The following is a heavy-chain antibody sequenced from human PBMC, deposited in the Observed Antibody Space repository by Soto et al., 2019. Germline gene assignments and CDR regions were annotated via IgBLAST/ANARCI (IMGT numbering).Heavy chain of an antibody. CDR1: GYTFTGYY. CDR3: ARDETDYDFWSGYYRFDP. V-gene: IGHV1-18*04. J-gene: IGHJ5*02. CDR2: ISAYNGNT. D-gene: IGHD3-3*01. Sequence: ASVKVSCKASGYTFTGYYMHWVRQAPGQGLEWVGWISAYNGNTNYAQKLQGRVTMTTDTSTSTAYMELRSLRSDDTAVYYCARDETDYDFWSGYYRFDPWGQGTLVTVSS.